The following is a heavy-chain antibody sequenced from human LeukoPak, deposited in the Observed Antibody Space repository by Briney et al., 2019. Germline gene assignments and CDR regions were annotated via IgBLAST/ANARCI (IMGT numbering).Heavy chain of an antibody. Sequence: GGSLRLSCSASQFTFSYYAMAWVRQAPGKGLEWFSGISSSGNYICYADSVKGRFTISRDNSKNTLYLQLNSLRVEDTAVYYCAKEIYAYGSRGFDYWGQGTLVTVSS. CDR1: QFTFSYYA. CDR3: AKEIYAYGSRGFDY. CDR2: ISSSGNYI. D-gene: IGHD3-10*01. J-gene: IGHJ4*02. V-gene: IGHV3-23*01.